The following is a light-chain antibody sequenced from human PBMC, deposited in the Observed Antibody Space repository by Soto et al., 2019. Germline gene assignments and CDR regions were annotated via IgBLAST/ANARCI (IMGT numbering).Light chain of an antibody. V-gene: IGKV1-39*01. Sequence: DIQMTQSPSSLSASVGDRVTITCRASQTIGSYLNWYQHKSGKAPRLLIYAASSLQSGVPLRFSGSGSGTDFSLTISSLQPEDFATYYCQQTYSTSRTFGQGTKVEIK. J-gene: IGKJ1*01. CDR3: QQTYSTSRT. CDR1: QTIGSY. CDR2: AAS.